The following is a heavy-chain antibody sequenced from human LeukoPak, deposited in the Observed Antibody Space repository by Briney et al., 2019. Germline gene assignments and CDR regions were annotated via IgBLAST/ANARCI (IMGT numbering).Heavy chain of an antibody. D-gene: IGHD6-19*01. V-gene: IGHV6-1*01. CDR1: GDSVSSNSAA. J-gene: IGHJ4*02. CDR2: TYYRSKQYN. Sequence: SQTLSFTCAISGDSVSSNSAAWNWIRKCPSRGLEWLGRTYYRSKQYNEYAVSVKGRITINPDTSKNLFSLHLSSVTPEDTAVYYCAEGKQWLSTYWGQGTLVTVSS. CDR3: AEGKQWLSTY.